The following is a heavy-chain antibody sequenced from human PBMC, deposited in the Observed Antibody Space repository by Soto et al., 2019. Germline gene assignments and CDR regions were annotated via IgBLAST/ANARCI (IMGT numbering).Heavy chain of an antibody. CDR2: MSYDGSTK. J-gene: IGHJ1*01. CDR3: ARDAYDDPPGYFQH. Sequence: QVQLVESGGDVVQPGRSLRLSCSASGFTFSSYSVHWVRQAPGKGLEWLAFMSYDGSTKYYADSVKGRFTVSRDNSKTTLYLQMDSLRTEDTAVYYCARDAYDDPPGYFQHWGQGTRLTVSS. CDR1: GFTFSSYS. D-gene: IGHD3-22*01. V-gene: IGHV3-30-3*01.